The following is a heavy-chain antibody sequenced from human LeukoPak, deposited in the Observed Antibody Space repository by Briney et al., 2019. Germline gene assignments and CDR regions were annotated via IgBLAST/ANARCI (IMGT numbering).Heavy chain of an antibody. V-gene: IGHV3-73*01. J-gene: IGHJ4*02. Sequence: PGGSLRLSCAASGFTFSGSAIHWVRQASGKGLEWVGRIRSKANNYATVYAESVKGRFTISRDDSKNTAYLQMNRLEAEDTAVYYCARDKGTSYLSSFDYWGQGTLVTVSS. CDR2: IRSKANNYAT. CDR1: GFTFSGSA. D-gene: IGHD6-6*01. CDR3: ARDKGTSYLSSFDY.